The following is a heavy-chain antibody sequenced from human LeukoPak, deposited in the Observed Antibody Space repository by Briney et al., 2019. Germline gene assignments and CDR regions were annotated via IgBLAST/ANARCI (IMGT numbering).Heavy chain of an antibody. V-gene: IGHV1-69*13. CDR3: ARVTHTELSTWFDP. Sequence: SVKVSCKASGYTFTGYYINWVRQAPGQGLEWMGGIIPIFGSSNYAQKFQGRVTITADESTTTAYMELSSLRSEDTAVYYCARVTHTELSTWFDPWGQGTLVTVSS. J-gene: IGHJ5*02. CDR2: IIPIFGSS. D-gene: IGHD5-18*01. CDR1: GYTFTGYY.